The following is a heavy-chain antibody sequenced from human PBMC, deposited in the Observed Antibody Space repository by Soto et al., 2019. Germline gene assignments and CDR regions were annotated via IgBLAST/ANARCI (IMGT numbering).Heavy chain of an antibody. Sequence: QVQLQESGPGLVKPSETLSLTCTVSGGSISDFYWSWVRQPPGKGLEWIGYISYSGSTAYNPSLRSRVTISVDTSKNQFSLKLNSVTAADTAVYYCARAGFQSLDYWGQGTLVTVSS. V-gene: IGHV4-59*01. CDR1: GGSISDFY. CDR3: ARAGFQSLDY. D-gene: IGHD3-9*01. CDR2: ISYSGST. J-gene: IGHJ4*02.